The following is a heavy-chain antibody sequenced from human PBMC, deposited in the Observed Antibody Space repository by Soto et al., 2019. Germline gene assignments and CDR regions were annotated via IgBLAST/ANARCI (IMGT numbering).Heavy chain of an antibody. V-gene: IGHV3-30*18. Sequence: QVQMVESGGGVVQPGRSLRLSCAASGFSFSTYGMHWVRQAPGKGLEWMAVIPNDGSNKYYADSVKGRFTISRDNSKDTLFLQMTSLKGDDTAVYYCAKVVRADNTSSDFYYYSAMDAWGQGTTVTVSS. CDR3: AKVVRADNTSSDFYYYSAMDA. D-gene: IGHD6-6*01. J-gene: IGHJ6*02. CDR1: GFSFSTYG. CDR2: IPNDGSNK.